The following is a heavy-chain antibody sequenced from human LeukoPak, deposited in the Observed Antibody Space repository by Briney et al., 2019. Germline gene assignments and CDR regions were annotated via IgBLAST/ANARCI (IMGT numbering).Heavy chain of an antibody. CDR1: GGTFSSYA. CDR3: ARGYGDYVSEPAFDI. Sequence: SVKVSCKASGGTFSSYAISWVRQAPGQGLEWMGGIIPIFGTANYAQKFQGRVTITAAKSTSIAYMEPSSLRSEDTAVYYCARGYGDYVSEPAFDIWGQGTMVTVSS. D-gene: IGHD4-17*01. V-gene: IGHV1-69*06. CDR2: IIPIFGTA. J-gene: IGHJ3*02.